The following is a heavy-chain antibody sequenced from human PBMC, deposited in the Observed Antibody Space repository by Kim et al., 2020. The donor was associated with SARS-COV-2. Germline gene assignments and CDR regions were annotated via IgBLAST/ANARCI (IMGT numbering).Heavy chain of an antibody. CDR3: ARNLKYSGSNRGAFDI. Sequence: SLKSRVTMSVDTSKNQFPLKLSSVTAVDTAVYYCARNLKYSGSNRGAFDIWGQGTTVTVSS. D-gene: IGHD1-26*01. V-gene: IGHV4-28*01. J-gene: IGHJ3*02.